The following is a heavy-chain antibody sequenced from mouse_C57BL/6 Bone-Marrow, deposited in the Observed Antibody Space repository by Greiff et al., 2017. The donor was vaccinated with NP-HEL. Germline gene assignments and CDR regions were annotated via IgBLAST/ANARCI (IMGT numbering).Heavy chain of an antibody. V-gene: IGHV14-1*01. J-gene: IGHJ2*01. CDR1: GFNIKDYY. CDR2: IDPEDGDS. D-gene: IGHD2-1*01. CDR3: TTASDGKLGY. Sequence: VQLQQSGAELVRPGASVKLSCTASGFNIKDYYMHWVKQRPEQSLEWIGRIDPEDGDSEYAPKFQGKATRTADTSSNTAYLQLSILTSEDTAVYYCTTASDGKLGYWGQGTTLTVSS.